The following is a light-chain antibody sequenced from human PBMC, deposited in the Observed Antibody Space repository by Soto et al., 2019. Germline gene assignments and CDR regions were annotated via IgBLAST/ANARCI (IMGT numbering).Light chain of an antibody. CDR1: SSDVGGYNY. CDR3: CSYTVSGTYV. Sequence: QSASVSGSPGQSITISCTGTSSDVGGYNYVSWYQQHPGKAPKLMIYAVSNRPSGVSNRFSGSKSGNTATLTISGLQAEDEADYYCCSYTVSGTYVFGTGTKVTVL. CDR2: AVS. V-gene: IGLV2-14*01. J-gene: IGLJ1*01.